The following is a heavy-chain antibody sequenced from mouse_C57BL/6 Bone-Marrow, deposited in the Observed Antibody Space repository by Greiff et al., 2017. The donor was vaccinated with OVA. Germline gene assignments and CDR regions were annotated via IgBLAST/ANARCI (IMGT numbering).Heavy chain of an antibody. V-gene: IGHV3-6*01. CDR1: GYTITSGYY. CDR3: ARDLGGPYYFDY. D-gene: IGHD1-1*02. J-gene: IGHJ2*01. Sequence: EVQLKESGPGLVKPSQSLSLTCSVTGYTITSGYYWNWIRQFPGNKLEWMGNISYDGSNNYNPSLKNRIPITRDTSKNQLFLKLKSVTTEDTATYYCARDLGGPYYFDYWGKGTTLTVSS. CDR2: ISYDGSN.